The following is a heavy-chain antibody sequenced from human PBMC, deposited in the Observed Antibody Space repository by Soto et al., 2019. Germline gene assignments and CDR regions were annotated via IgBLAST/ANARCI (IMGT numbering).Heavy chain of an antibody. V-gene: IGHV4-4*02. CDR2: IYHSGST. J-gene: IGHJ4*02. CDR3: ARAVAGTLSRGAFDY. CDR1: GGSISSSNW. Sequence: TSETLSLTCAVSGGSISSSNWWSWVRQPPGKGLEWIGEIYHSGSTNYNPSLKSRVTISVDKSKNQFSLKLSSVTAADTAVYYCARAVAGTLSRGAFDYWGQGTLVTVSS. D-gene: IGHD6-19*01.